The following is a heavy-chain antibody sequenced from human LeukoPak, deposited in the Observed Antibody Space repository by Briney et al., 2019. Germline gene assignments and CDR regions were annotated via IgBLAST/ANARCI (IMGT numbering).Heavy chain of an antibody. CDR1: GGSIWGYY. CDR2: IYHSGTT. CDR3: ARQNPAASGQGLDY. J-gene: IGHJ4*02. V-gene: IGHV4-59*08. D-gene: IGHD6-13*01. Sequence: SQTLSLTCSVPGGSIWGYYCSWIRQPPGKGLEWIGYIYHSGTTNYNPSLKSRVTFSVDTSKNQFSLELTSVTAADTAVYYCARQNPAASGQGLDYWGQGTLVTVSS.